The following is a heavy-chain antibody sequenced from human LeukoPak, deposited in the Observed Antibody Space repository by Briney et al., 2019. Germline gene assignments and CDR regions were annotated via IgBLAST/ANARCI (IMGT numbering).Heavy chain of an antibody. CDR3: AREYSTSSEGDYFDY. J-gene: IGHJ4*02. D-gene: IGHD6-6*01. V-gene: IGHV4-59*01. CDR2: VYHSGST. Sequence: SETLSLTCTVSGASITTYYWTWIRQPPGKGLEWIGYVYHSGSTNYNPSLKSRVTISLDTSRNQFSLRLSSVTAADTAVYFCAREYSTSSEGDYFDYWGQGSLVTVSS. CDR1: GASITTYY.